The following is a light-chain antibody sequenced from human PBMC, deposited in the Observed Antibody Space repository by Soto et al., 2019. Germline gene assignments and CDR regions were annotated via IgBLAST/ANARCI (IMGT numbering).Light chain of an antibody. CDR2: GNA. V-gene: IGLV1-40*01. J-gene: IGLJ3*02. CDR3: QSYDSSLGGSGV. CDR1: NSNIGAGYD. Sequence: QSVLTQPPSVSGAPGQRVTISCTGSNSNIGAGYDVHWYQQLPGKAPKLLIYGNANRPSGIPDRFSGSKSGSSASLAITGLRAEDEADYYCQSYDSSLGGSGVFGGGTQLTV.